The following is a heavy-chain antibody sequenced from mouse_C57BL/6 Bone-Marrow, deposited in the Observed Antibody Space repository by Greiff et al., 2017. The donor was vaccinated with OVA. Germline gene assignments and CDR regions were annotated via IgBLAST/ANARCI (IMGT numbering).Heavy chain of an antibody. Sequence: EVKLMESGGGLVKPGGSLKLSCAASGFTFSDYGMHWVRQAPEKGLEWVAYISSGSSTIYYADTVKGRFTISRDNAKNTLFLQMTSLRSEDTAMYYCARSFSGYWGQGTTLTVSS. CDR3: ARSFSGY. CDR2: ISSGSSTI. CDR1: GFTFSDYG. V-gene: IGHV5-17*01. D-gene: IGHD6-2*01. J-gene: IGHJ2*01.